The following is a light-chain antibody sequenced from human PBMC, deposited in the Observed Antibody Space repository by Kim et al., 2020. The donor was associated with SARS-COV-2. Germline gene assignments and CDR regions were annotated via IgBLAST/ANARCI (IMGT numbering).Light chain of an antibody. J-gene: IGLJ2*01. V-gene: IGLV9-49*01. CDR3: GADHGSGNNFLVV. CDR2: VGTGGIVG. CDR1: SGYSNYN. Sequence: CTLSSGYSNYNVDEYQKRPGKGPRFVMRVGTGGIVGSKGDGIPDRFSVLGSGLNRYLTIKNIQEEDESDYHCGADHGSGNNFLVVFGGGTQLTVL.